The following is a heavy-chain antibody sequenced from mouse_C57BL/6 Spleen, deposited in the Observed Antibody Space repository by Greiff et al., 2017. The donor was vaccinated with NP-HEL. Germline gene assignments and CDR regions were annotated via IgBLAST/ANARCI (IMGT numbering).Heavy chain of an antibody. V-gene: IGHV2-2*01. Sequence: QVQLQQSGPGLVQPSQSLSITCTVSGFSLTSYGVHWVRQSPGQGLEWLGVIWSGGSTDYNAAFISRLSISKDNSKSQVFFKMNSLQADDTAIYYCATYGNYVGFAYWGQGTLVTVSA. J-gene: IGHJ3*01. D-gene: IGHD2-1*01. CDR3: ATYGNYVGFAY. CDR1: GFSLTSYG. CDR2: IWSGGST.